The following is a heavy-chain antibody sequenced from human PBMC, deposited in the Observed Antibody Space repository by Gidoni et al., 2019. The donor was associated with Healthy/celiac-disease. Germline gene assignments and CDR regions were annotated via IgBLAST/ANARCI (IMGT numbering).Heavy chain of an antibody. CDR1: GFTFTSSA. CDR2: IVVGSGNT. CDR3: AAGGSGSYYYDSSGYYEIHPYYYYGMDV. V-gene: IGHV1-58*02. J-gene: IGHJ6*02. D-gene: IGHD3-22*01. Sequence: QMQLVQSGPEVKKPGTSVKVSCKASGFTFTSSAMQWVRQARGQRLEWIGWIVVGSGNTNYAQKFQERVTITRDMSTSTAYMELSSLRSEDTAVYYCAAGGSGSYYYDSSGYYEIHPYYYYGMDVWGQGTTVTVSS.